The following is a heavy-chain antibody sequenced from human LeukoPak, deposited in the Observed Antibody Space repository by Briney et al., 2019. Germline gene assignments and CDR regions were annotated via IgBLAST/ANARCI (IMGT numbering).Heavy chain of an antibody. D-gene: IGHD5-12*01. CDR2: INPGGGTT. V-gene: IGHV1-46*02. CDR1: GYTFKNNY. Sequence: ASVKVSCKASGYTFKNNYIHWVRRAPGHGLEWVGMINPGGGTTNHAQKFQGRVTMTSDTSTTTVYMDLYSLTSEDMAVYYCARGGGDILGITYFFYGMDVWGQGTTVTVSS. CDR3: ARGGGDILGITYFFYGMDV. J-gene: IGHJ6*02.